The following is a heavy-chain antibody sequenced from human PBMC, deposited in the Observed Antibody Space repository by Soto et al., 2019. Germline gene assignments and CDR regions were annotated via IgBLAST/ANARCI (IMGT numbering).Heavy chain of an antibody. CDR1: GFTFSSYA. J-gene: IGHJ6*02. V-gene: IGHV3-23*01. CDR3: AKVWYSSCWSTFYYYYGMDV. CDR2: ISGSGGST. Sequence: LRLSCAASGFTFSSYAMTWVRQAPGKGLEWVSAISGSGGSTYSADSVKGRLTISRDNSKNTLYLQMNSLRAEDTAVYYCAKVWYSSCWSTFYYYYGMDVWGQGTTVTVS. D-gene: IGHD6-13*01.